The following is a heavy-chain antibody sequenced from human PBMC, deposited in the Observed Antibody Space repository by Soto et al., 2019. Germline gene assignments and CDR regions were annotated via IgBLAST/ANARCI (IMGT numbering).Heavy chain of an antibody. CDR1: GFTFSSYA. D-gene: IGHD3-22*01. Sequence: PGGSLRLSCAASGFTFSSYAMSWVRQAPGKGLEWVSAISGSGGSTYYADSVKGRFTISRDNSKNTLYLQMNSLRAEDTAVYYCAKSKDDSSGSYYFDYWGQGTLVTVSS. CDR3: AKSKDDSSGSYYFDY. V-gene: IGHV3-23*01. J-gene: IGHJ4*02. CDR2: ISGSGGST.